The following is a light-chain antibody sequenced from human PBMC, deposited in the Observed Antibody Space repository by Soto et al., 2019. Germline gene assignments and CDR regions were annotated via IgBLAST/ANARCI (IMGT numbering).Light chain of an antibody. CDR2: DSS. CDR3: HRRSKWPIFT. CDR1: QRVRRY. J-gene: IGKJ3*01. Sequence: EIVLTQSPATLSLSPGERATLSCRASQRVRRYLARYQQKPGQAPRLLIYDSSNRATGIPDSFSGSWSGTVFALTISTLEPEEFAVDDWHRRSKWPIFTFGPGTKVYMK. V-gene: IGKV3-11*01.